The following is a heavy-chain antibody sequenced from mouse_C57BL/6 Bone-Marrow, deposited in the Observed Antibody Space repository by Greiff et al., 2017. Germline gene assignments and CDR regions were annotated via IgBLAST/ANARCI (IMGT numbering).Heavy chain of an antibody. CDR2: IDPENGDT. V-gene: IGHV14-4*01. CDR3: TTSNYFDY. D-gene: IGHD5-1*01. CDR1: GFNIKDDY. Sequence: VQLQQSGAELVRPGASVKLSCTASGFNIKDDYMHWVKQRPEQGLEWIRWIDPENGDTEYASKFQGKATITADTSSNTAYLQLSSLTSEDTAVYYCTTSNYFDYWGQGTTLTVSS. J-gene: IGHJ2*01.